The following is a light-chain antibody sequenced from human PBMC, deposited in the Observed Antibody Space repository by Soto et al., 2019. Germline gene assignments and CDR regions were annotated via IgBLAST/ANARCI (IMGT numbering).Light chain of an antibody. V-gene: IGKV1-39*01. CDR3: QQSYSTPYS. CDR1: QIISSF. J-gene: IGKJ2*01. CDR2: GAS. Sequence: DIQMTQSPSSLSASVGDRVTITCRASQIISSFLNWYQQEPGKAPKLLIYGASSLQHGVPSRFSGGESETDFTLTIGSLQPEDFATYYCQQSYSTPYSFGQGTELEFK.